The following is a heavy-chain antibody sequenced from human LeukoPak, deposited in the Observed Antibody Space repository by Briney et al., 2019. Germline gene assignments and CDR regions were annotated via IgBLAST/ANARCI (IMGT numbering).Heavy chain of an antibody. CDR2: IYYSGST. CDR3: ARASVVPTYYYYYYMDV. V-gene: IGHV4-39*07. J-gene: IGHJ6*03. CDR1: GGSISSSSYY. Sequence: SETLSLTCTVSGGSISSSSYYWGWIRQPPGKGREWIGSIYYSGSTYYNPSLKSRVTISVDTSKNQFSLKLSSVTAADTAVYYCARASVVPTYYYYYYMDVWGTGTTVTVSS. D-gene: IGHD2-15*01.